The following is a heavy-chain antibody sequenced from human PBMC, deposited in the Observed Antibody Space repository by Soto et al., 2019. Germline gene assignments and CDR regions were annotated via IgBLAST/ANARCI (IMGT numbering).Heavy chain of an antibody. Sequence: SETLSLTCTVSGGSISSGDYYWSWIRQPPGKGLEWIGYIYYSGSTYYNPSLKSRVTISVDTSKNQFSLKLSSVTAADTAVYYCARVGGFGATSIDYCCQGTLVTVFS. CDR3: ARVGGFGATSIDY. CDR1: GGSISSGDYY. V-gene: IGHV4-30-4*01. CDR2: IYYSGST. J-gene: IGHJ4*02. D-gene: IGHD3-10*01.